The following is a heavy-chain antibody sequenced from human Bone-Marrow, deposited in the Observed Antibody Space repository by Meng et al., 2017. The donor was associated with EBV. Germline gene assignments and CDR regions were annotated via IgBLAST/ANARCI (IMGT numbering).Heavy chain of an antibody. CDR2: INSDGSST. Sequence: VRLVAVGGGVVKPGSYLRLSCAASRFTFSSYAMHWVRQAPGKWLVWVSRINSDGSSTSYADSVKGRFSISRDNAKNTLYLQMNSLTVDDTAIYYCVRGYGGSYLGGDHWGQGTLVTVSS. J-gene: IGHJ5*02. V-gene: IGHV3-74*01. CDR3: VRGYGGSYLGGDH. D-gene: IGHD1-26*01. CDR1: RFTFSSYA.